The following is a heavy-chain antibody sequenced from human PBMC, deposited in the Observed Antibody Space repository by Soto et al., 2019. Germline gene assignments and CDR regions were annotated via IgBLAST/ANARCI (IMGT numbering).Heavy chain of an antibody. CDR3: AKVYYDILTGYDAFDI. CDR2: ISYDGSNK. J-gene: IGHJ3*02. V-gene: IGHV3-30*18. CDR1: GFTFSSYG. D-gene: IGHD3-9*01. Sequence: GGSLRLSCAASGFTFSSYGMHWVRQAPGKGLEWVAVISYDGSNKYYADSVKGRFTISRDNSKNTLYLQMNSLRAEDTAVYYCAKVYYDILTGYDAFDIWGQGTMVTVSS.